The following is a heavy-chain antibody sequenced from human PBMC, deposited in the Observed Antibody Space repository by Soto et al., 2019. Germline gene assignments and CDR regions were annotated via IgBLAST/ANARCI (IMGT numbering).Heavy chain of an antibody. D-gene: IGHD3-10*01. J-gene: IGHJ4*02. CDR1: GGSIDGYY. CDR2: IYYIGNT. V-gene: IGHV4-59*01. CDR3: ARDDSERPATY. Sequence: SETLSLTCTVSGGSIDGYYWTWIRQPPGKGLEWIGYIYYIGNTNYNPSLKSRLTISVDTSKNQFALRLSSVTAADTAVYYCARDDSERPATYWGQGTLVTVSS.